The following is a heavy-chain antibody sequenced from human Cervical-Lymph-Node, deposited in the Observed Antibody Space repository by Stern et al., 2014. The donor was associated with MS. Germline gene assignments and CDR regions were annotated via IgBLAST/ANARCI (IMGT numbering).Heavy chain of an antibody. Sequence: VQLVQSGGGLVQPGGPLGFPCQGLDSPFSSLPLPWVRRAPGRGLEGFSLFVARGEPHPNADSVKGRFTVSRDNSRGTLYLQMNSLRAEDTALFYCAKWLERDDYKLLRRRRGKNWSFDVWGRGTLVTVSS. V-gene: IGHV3-23*04. J-gene: IGHJ2*01. CDR3: AKWLERDDYKLLRRRRGKNWSFDV. CDR1: DSPFSSLP. D-gene: IGHD5-24*01. CDR2: FVARGEPH.